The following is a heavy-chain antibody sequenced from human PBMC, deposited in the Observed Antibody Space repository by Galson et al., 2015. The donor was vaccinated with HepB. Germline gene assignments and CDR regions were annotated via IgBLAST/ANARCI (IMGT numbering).Heavy chain of an antibody. D-gene: IGHD6-19*01. CDR2: ISWNSGRI. V-gene: IGHV3-9*01. J-gene: IGHJ3*02. Sequence: SLRLSCAASGFTFDDYAMHWVRQAPGKGLEWVSGISWNSGRIGYADSVKGRFTISRDNAKDSLYVRMNSLRAEDTALYYCAKGLWGGGSGWHLRDDGFDIWGQGTMVTVSS. CDR1: GFTFDDYA. CDR3: AKGLWGGGSGWHLRDDGFDI.